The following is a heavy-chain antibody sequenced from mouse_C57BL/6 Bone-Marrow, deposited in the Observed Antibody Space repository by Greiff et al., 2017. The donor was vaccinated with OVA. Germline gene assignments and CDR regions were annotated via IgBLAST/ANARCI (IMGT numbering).Heavy chain of an antibody. Sequence: VQLQQSGPGLVQPSQSLSITCTVSGFSLTSYGVHWVRQSPGKGLEWLGVIWSGGSTDYNAAFISRLSISKDNSKSQVFFKMNSLQADDTAIYYCARNGLRLRGTWFAYWGQGTLVTVSA. CDR2: IWSGGST. J-gene: IGHJ3*01. V-gene: IGHV2-2*01. D-gene: IGHD2-4*01. CDR1: GFSLTSYG. CDR3: ARNGLRLRGTWFAY.